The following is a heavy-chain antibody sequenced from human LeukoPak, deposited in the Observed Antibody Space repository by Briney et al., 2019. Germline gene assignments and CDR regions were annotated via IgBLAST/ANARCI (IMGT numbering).Heavy chain of an antibody. CDR1: GLSFSSYG. V-gene: IGHV3-30*03. Sequence: PGGSLRLSCAASGLSFSSYGMHWVRQAPGKGPEWVAVISHEGSYKNHADSVKGRFTISRDNSKNMVYLQMNSLRTEDTAVYYCARTREQRQVLDYWGQGTLVTVSS. CDR2: ISHEGSYK. D-gene: IGHD6-13*01. CDR3: ARTREQRQVLDY. J-gene: IGHJ4*02.